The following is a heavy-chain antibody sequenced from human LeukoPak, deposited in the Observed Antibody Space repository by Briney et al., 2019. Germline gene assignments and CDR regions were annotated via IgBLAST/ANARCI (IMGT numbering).Heavy chain of an antibody. CDR1: GFTFSTYW. D-gene: IGHD5-12*01. CDR2: ISSDGSST. V-gene: IGHV3-74*01. J-gene: IGHJ4*02. Sequence: GGSLRLSCAASGFTFSTYWIHWVRQAPEKGLVWVSRISSDGSSTTYADSVKGRFTISRDNAKNTLYLQMNSLRAEDTAVYSCSREGVATTSFDYWGQGTLVTVSS. CDR3: SREGVATTSFDY.